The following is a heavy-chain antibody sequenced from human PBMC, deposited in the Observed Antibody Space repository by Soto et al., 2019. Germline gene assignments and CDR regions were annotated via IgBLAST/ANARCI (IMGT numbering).Heavy chain of an antibody. CDR2: INPNSGGT. D-gene: IGHD3-10*01. J-gene: IGHJ6*02. Sequence: ASAKVSCKASGYTFTGYYMHWVRQAPGQGLEWMGWINPNSGGTNYAQKFQGWVTMTRDTSISTAYMELSRLRSDDTAVYYCARGRLLWFGELLYSYYYGMDVWGQGTTVTVSS. CDR3: ARGRLLWFGELLYSYYYGMDV. V-gene: IGHV1-2*04. CDR1: GYTFTGYY.